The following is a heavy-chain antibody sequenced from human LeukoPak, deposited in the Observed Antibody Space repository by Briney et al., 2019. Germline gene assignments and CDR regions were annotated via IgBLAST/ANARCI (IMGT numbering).Heavy chain of an antibody. CDR2: MSYDGSIK. CDR3: ARGSLPDTYYYDSSGDFDY. V-gene: IGHV3-30-3*01. CDR1: GFTFSDYA. J-gene: IGHJ4*02. Sequence: GGSLRLSCAASGFTFSDYAMHWVRQAPGKGLEWVAFMSYDGSIKYYADSVKGRFTISRDISKNTLYLQMNSLRAEDTAVYYCARGSLPDTYYYDSSGDFDYWGQGTLVTVSS. D-gene: IGHD3-22*01.